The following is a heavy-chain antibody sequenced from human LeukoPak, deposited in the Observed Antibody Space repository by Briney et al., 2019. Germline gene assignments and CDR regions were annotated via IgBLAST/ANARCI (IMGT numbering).Heavy chain of an antibody. D-gene: IGHD1-14*01. Sequence: PSETLSLTCAVYGGSFSGYYWSWIRQPPGKGLEWIGEINHSGSTNYNPSLKSRVTISVDTSKNQFSLKLSSVTAADTAVYYCARASRYLLDYWGQGTLVTVSS. CDR1: GGSFSGYY. CDR3: ARASRYLLDY. V-gene: IGHV4-34*01. J-gene: IGHJ4*02. CDR2: INHSGST.